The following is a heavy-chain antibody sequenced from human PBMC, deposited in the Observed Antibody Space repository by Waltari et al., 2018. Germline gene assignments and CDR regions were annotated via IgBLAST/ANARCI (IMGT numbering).Heavy chain of an antibody. J-gene: IGHJ4*02. CDR1: GGSISSSSYY. Sequence: QLQLQESGPGLVKPSETLSLTCTVSGGSISSSSYYWGWIRQPPGKGLEWIGSIYYSGRTYYNPSLKSRGTISVDTSKNQFSLKLSSVTAADTAVYYCARPLHDYGDYWVYWGQGTLVTVSS. V-gene: IGHV4-39*01. D-gene: IGHD4-17*01. CDR2: IYYSGRT. CDR3: ARPLHDYGDYWVY.